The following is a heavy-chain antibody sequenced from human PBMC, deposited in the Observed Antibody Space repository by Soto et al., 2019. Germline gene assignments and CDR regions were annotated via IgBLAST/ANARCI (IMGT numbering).Heavy chain of an antibody. J-gene: IGHJ4*02. Sequence: SLRLSCAAYGFTFSTSWMDWVRQTPGKGLEWVANINQDGSEKNYVDSVKGRFTISRDNAKNSLFLQMSSLTAEDSGLYYCTRYLDFWGQGTLVTVSS. CDR1: GFTFSTSW. CDR3: TRYLDF. V-gene: IGHV3-7*01. CDR2: INQDGSEK.